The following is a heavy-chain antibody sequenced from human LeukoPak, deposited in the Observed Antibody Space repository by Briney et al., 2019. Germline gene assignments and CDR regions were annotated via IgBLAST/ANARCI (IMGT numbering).Heavy chain of an antibody. CDR3: VRESRPGGAMGLYHNLDY. J-gene: IGHJ4*02. CDR2: IKEDGTEK. CDR1: GFTLSDFW. D-gene: IGHD1-1*01. V-gene: IGHV3-7*01. Sequence: GGSLRLSCAGSGFTLSDFWMTWVRQTPGKGLEWAANIKEDGTEKNLVDSVKGRFTISRDNTKNLLFLEMNNLRGDDTAIYYCVRESRPGGAMGLYHNLDYWGQGTLVAVSS.